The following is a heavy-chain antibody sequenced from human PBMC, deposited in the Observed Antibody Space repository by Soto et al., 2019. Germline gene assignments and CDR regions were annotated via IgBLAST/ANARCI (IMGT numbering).Heavy chain of an antibody. CDR2: ISSSSSTI. CDR3: ARGRRAEKRITIFGVVTNDAFDI. CDR1: GFTFSSYS. J-gene: IGHJ3*02. D-gene: IGHD3-3*01. Sequence: GGSLRLSCAASGFTFSSYSMNWVRQAPGKGLEWVSYISSSSSTIYYADSVKGRFTISRDNAKNSLYLQMNRLRDEDTAVYYCARGRRAEKRITIFGVVTNDAFDIWGQGTMVTVSS. V-gene: IGHV3-48*02.